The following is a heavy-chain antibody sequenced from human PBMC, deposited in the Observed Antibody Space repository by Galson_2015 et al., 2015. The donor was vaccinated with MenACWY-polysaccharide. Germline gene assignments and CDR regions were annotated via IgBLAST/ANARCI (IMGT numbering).Heavy chain of an antibody. Sequence: SLRLSCAASGFTFSSYAMSWVRQAPGKGLEWVSAISGSGGSTYYADSVKGRFTISRDNSKNTLYLQMNSLRAEDTAVYYCAKDEGDPGAAAVTFDYWGQGTLVTVSS. J-gene: IGHJ4*02. D-gene: IGHD6-13*01. V-gene: IGHV3-23*01. CDR1: GFTFSSYA. CDR3: AKDEGDPGAAAVTFDY. CDR2: ISGSGGST.